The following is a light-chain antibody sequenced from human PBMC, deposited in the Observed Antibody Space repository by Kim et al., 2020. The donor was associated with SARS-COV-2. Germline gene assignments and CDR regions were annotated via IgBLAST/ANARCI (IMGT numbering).Light chain of an antibody. Sequence: ALGQTVRLTCQGESLRNYYATWYQQRPGQAPVLVLYGKYNRPSGIPDRFAGSASGNTASLTITGAQAEDEADYYCNSRDSSGDHVVFGGGTQLTVL. V-gene: IGLV3-19*01. CDR1: SLRNYY. CDR3: NSRDSSGDHVV. J-gene: IGLJ3*02. CDR2: GKY.